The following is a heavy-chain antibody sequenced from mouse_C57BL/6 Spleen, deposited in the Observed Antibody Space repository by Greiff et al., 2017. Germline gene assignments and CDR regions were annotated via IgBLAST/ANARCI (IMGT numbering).Heavy chain of an antibody. CDR2: IYPRSGNT. CDR3: AIYYYGSSPDY. J-gene: IGHJ2*01. Sequence: VQLQQSGAELARPGASVKLSCKASGYTFTSYGISWVKQRTVQGLEWIGEIYPRSGNTYYNEKFKGKATLTADKSSSTAYMELRSLTSEDSAVYFCAIYYYGSSPDYWGQGTTLTVSS. CDR1: GYTFTSYG. D-gene: IGHD1-1*01. V-gene: IGHV1-81*01.